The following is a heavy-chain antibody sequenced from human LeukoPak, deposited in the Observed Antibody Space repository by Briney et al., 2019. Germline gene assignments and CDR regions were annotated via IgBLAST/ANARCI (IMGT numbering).Heavy chain of an antibody. J-gene: IGHJ4*02. CDR3: AKDDTSPSHADY. Sequence: ETLSLTCTVSGGSISSSSYYWGWIRQAPAKELEWVSAISGSGGSTYYADSVKGRFTISRDNSKNTLYLQMNSLRAEDTALYYCAKDDTSPSHADYWGQGTLVTVSS. V-gene: IGHV3-23*01. D-gene: IGHD2-2*01. CDR2: ISGSGGST. CDR1: GGSISSSSYY.